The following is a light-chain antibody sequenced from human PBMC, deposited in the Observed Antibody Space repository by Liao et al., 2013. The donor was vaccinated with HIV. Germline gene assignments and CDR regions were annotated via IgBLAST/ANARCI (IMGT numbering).Light chain of an antibody. Sequence: SYVLAQPSSVPVAPGKTARITCGGSNIGSKTVHWYQQKPGQAPVLVIYYDSDRPSGIPERFSGSNSGNTATLTISRVEAGDEADYYCQVWHNSHDLVFGGGTKLTVL. CDR2: YDS. J-gene: IGLJ3*02. V-gene: IGLV3-21*01. CDR3: QVWHNSHDLV. CDR1: NIGSKT.